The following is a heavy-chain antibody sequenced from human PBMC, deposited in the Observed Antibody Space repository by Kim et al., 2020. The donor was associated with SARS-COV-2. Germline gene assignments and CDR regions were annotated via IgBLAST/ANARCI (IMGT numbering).Heavy chain of an antibody. J-gene: IGHJ4*02. CDR2: INSDGSST. Sequence: GGSLRLSCAAPGFTFSSYWMHWVRQAPGKGLVWVSRINSDGSSTNYADSVKGRFTISRDNAKNVLYVQMSNLRAEDTAVYYCAREYCSGGSCRFDYWGQG. D-gene: IGHD2-15*01. CDR3: AREYCSGGSCRFDY. CDR1: GFTFSSYW. V-gene: IGHV3-74*01.